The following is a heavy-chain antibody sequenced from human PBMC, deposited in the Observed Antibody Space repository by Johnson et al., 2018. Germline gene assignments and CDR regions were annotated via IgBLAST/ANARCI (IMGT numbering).Heavy chain of an antibody. J-gene: IGHJ4*02. V-gene: IGHV3-7*01. CDR1: GFTITSYW. D-gene: IGHD1-26*01. Sequence: VQLQESGGGLVQPGGSLRLSCTASGFTITSYWMHWVRQAPGKGLELVSNVQPGGNKDYYMDSVKGRFSVSRDNAKNSVYLQRNSLRADDTGVSYRARDRGGATTLDHWGQGTLVTVTS. CDR2: VQPGGNKD. CDR3: ARDRGGATTLDH.